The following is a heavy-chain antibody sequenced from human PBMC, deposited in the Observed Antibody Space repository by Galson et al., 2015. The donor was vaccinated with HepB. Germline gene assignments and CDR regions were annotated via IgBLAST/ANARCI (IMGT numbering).Heavy chain of an antibody. Sequence: LRLSCAASGFTFSSYGMHWVRQAPGKGLEWVAVIWYDGSNKYYADSVKGRFTISRDNSKNTVYLQMNSLRAKDTAVYYCARELYDSSGYPFDYWGQGTLVTVSS. CDR3: ARELYDSSGYPFDY. V-gene: IGHV3-33*01. D-gene: IGHD3-22*01. J-gene: IGHJ4*02. CDR2: IWYDGSNK. CDR1: GFTFSSYG.